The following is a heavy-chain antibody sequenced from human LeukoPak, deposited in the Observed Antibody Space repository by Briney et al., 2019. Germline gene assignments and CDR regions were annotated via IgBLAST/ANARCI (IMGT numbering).Heavy chain of an antibody. J-gene: IGHJ4*02. Sequence: SETLSLTCTVSGDSISSGSYYWSWIRQPAGKGLEWIGRIYTSGSTNYNPSLKSRVTISVDTSKNQFSLKLSSVTAADTAMYCCARGRVEMATIDFDYWGQGTLVTVSS. V-gene: IGHV4-61*02. CDR3: ARGRVEMATIDFDY. CDR2: IYTSGST. CDR1: GDSISSGSYY. D-gene: IGHD5-24*01.